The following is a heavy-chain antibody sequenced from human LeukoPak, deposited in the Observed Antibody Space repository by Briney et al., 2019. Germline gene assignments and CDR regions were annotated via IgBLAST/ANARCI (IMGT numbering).Heavy chain of an antibody. CDR1: GYSFTSLD. V-gene: IGHV1-69*13. D-gene: IGHD3-3*01. CDR2: IIPIFGTA. J-gene: IGHJ4*02. Sequence: ASVKVSCKASGYSFTSLDINWVRQAPGQGLEWMGGIIPIFGTANYAQKFQGRVTITADESTSTAYMELSSLRSEDTAVYYCAVFLEWYEIDYWGQGTLVTVSS. CDR3: AVFLEWYEIDY.